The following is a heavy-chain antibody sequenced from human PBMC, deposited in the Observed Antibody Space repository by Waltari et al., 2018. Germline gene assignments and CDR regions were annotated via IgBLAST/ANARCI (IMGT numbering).Heavy chain of an antibody. CDR2: IIPIFGTA. J-gene: IGHJ4*02. CDR3: ARAPPEEGGDYDYLDY. CDR1: GGTFSSYA. V-gene: IGHV1-69*13. Sequence: QVQLVQSGAEVKKPGSSVKVSCKASGGTFSSYAISWVRQAPGQGLAWMGGIIPIFGTANYARKFQVRVTITADESTSTAYMELSSLRAEDTAVYYCARAPPEEGGDYDYLDYWGQGTLVTVSS. D-gene: IGHD4-17*01.